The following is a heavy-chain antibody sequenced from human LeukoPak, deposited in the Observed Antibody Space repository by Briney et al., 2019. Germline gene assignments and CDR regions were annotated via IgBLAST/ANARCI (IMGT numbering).Heavy chain of an antibody. Sequence: GGSLKLSCAASGFTFSSYAMSWVRQAPGKGLEWVSAISGSGGSTYYADSVKGRFTISRDNSKNTLYLQMNSLRAEETAVYYCAKDSNTAMVLSNFDYWGQGTLVTVSS. CDR3: AKDSNTAMVLSNFDY. CDR2: ISGSGGST. D-gene: IGHD5-18*01. CDR1: GFTFSSYA. V-gene: IGHV3-23*01. J-gene: IGHJ4*02.